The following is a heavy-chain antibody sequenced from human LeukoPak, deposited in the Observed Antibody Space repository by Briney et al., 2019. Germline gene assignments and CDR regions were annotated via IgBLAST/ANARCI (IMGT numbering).Heavy chain of an antibody. CDR3: AREKADNDLDY. D-gene: IGHD3-3*01. Sequence: TGGSLRLSCAVSGFTFSSYKMNWVRQAPGKGLEWVSAISGDSSTIYYADSVKGRFIISRDNAKNSLFLQMNSLRAEDTAVYYCAREKADNDLDYWGQGTLVTVSS. CDR1: GFTFSSYK. J-gene: IGHJ4*02. CDR2: ISGDSSTI. V-gene: IGHV3-48*01.